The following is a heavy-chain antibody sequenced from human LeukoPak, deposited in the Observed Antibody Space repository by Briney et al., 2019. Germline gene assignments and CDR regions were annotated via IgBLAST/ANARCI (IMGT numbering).Heavy chain of an antibody. CDR1: GYTFTSYD. CDR3: ARGSTGNWYFDL. V-gene: IGHV1-8*01. J-gene: IGHJ2*01. CDR2: MNPNSGNT. Sequence: ASVKVSCKASGYTFTSYDINWVRQATGQGLEWMGWMNPNSGNTGYAQKFQGRVTMTRNTSISTAYMELSSLRSDDTAVYYCARGSTGNWYFDLWGRGTLVTVSS. D-gene: IGHD2-8*02.